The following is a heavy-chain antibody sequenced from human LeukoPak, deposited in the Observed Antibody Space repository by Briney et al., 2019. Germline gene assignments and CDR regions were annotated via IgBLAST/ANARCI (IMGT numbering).Heavy chain of an antibody. V-gene: IGHV3-30*04. J-gene: IGHJ4*02. Sequence: GRPLRLSCAASGFTFNSFPMHWVRQAPGKGLEWVGLISFDGGDKSYADSVEGRFTISRDNSKNTLYLQMNSLSAEDTAVYYCARVLGFGSPPAYWGQGTLVSVSS. CDR1: GFTFNSFP. CDR3: ARVLGFGSPPAY. CDR2: ISFDGGDK. D-gene: IGHD3-10*01.